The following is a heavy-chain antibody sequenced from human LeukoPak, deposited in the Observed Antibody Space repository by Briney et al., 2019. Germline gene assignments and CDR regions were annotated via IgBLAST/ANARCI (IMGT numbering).Heavy chain of an antibody. V-gene: IGHV4-34*01. D-gene: IGHD5-12*01. CDR3: VVDRPYGGPL. CDR2: IHRNGNT. Sequence: SETLSLTCTVYNGSFSGYYWSWIRPPAAKGLEWMGEIHRNGNTKYNPSLKRRVTISGDTSEHQFSLKLNSVTAADTAVYYCVVDRPYGGPLWRQGALVTDCS. CDR1: NGSFSGYY. J-gene: IGHJ4*02.